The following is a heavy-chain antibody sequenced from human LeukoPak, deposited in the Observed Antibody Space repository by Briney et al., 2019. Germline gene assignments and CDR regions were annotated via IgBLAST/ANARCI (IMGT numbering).Heavy chain of an antibody. V-gene: IGHV4-34*01. Sequence: PSETLSLTCDVSGGSFSGYFWSWIRQSPVTGLEWIGEIAHSGGTNYNPSLKSRVTISLDTSANRFSMNLSSVTAADTAIYFCARGSGVLPNWFDPWGQGIHVTVSS. CDR1: GGSFSGYF. D-gene: IGHD3-10*01. J-gene: IGHJ5*01. CDR2: IAHSGGT. CDR3: ARGSGVLPNWFDP.